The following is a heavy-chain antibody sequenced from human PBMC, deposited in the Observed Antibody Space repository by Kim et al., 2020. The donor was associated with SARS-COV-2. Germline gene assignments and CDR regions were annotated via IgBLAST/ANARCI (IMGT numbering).Heavy chain of an antibody. CDR2: IYYSVST. D-gene: IGHD2-15*01. CDR3: LAGDVATPAFDY. CDR1: GCSISNSIYY. Sequence: SETLSLTCTVSGCSISNSIYYWGWKPPPPGKVLEWIMSIYYSVSTYYNPSLKRRITISVDTSKNQFPLMMSSVTAADTAVYSCLAGDVATPAFDYSCQG. J-gene: IGHJ4*02. V-gene: IGHV4-39*06.